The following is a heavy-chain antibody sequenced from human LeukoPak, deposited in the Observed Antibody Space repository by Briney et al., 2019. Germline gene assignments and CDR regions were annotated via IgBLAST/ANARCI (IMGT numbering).Heavy chain of an antibody. D-gene: IGHD3-22*01. V-gene: IGHV4-39*01. CDR1: GGSITSGSYY. CDR2: IYYLGST. CDR3: ARRLYSSSVINCDV. Sequence: SETLSLTCTVSGGSITSGSYYWGWIRQPPGKGLEWIGSIYYLGSTYYNPSLKSRVTMSVDTPKNELSLKLSSVTAADTAVYYCARRLYSSSVINCDVWGKGTTVTVSS. J-gene: IGHJ6*04.